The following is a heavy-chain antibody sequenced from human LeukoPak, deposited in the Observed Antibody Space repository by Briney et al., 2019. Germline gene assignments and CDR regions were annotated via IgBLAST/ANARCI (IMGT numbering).Heavy chain of an antibody. CDR3: AKVDTAMVTGYFDY. D-gene: IGHD5-18*01. CDR2: ISYDGSNK. CDR1: GFTFSSYG. J-gene: IGHJ4*02. V-gene: IGHV3-30*18. Sequence: GRSLRLSCAASGFTFSSYGMHWVRQAPGKGLEWVAVISYDGSNKYYADSGKGRFTISRDNSKNTLYPQMNSLRAEDTAVYYCAKVDTAMVTGYFDYWGQGTLVTVSS.